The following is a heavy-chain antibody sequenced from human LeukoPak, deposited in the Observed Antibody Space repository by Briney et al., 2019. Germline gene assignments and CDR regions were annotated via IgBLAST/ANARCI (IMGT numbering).Heavy chain of an antibody. Sequence: SETLSLTCTVSGASISSGAYYWNRIRQHPGKGLEWIAYIYYSGSTYYNPSLKSRVTISVDTSKNQFSLKLSSVTAADTSVYYCAREAVTTRAFDYWGQGTLVTVSS. J-gene: IGHJ4*02. CDR3: AREAVTTRAFDY. CDR1: GASISSGAYY. D-gene: IGHD4-17*01. CDR2: IYYSGST. V-gene: IGHV4-31*03.